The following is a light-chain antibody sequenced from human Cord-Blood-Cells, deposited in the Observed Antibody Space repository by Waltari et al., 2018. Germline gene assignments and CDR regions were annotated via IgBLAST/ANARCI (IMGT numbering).Light chain of an antibody. Sequence: QSALTQPASVSGSHGQSITISCTGTSSDVGSYNLVSWYQQHPGKALKLMIYEGSKKPAGGSTRFSGSKSSHTASPTISGLQAEDEADYYCCSYASSSTVVLVGGTTLTVL. CDR1: SSDVGSYNL. CDR3: CSYASSSTVV. V-gene: IGLV2-23*01. CDR2: EGS. J-gene: IGLJ2*01.